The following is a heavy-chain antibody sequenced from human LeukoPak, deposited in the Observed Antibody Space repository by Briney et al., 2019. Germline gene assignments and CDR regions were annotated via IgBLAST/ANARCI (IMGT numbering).Heavy chain of an antibody. CDR2: ISSSSSYI. V-gene: IGHV3-21*01. CDR3: ARDAAYCGGDCAYFDY. D-gene: IGHD2-21*02. J-gene: IGHJ4*02. Sequence: PGGSLRLSCAASGFTFSSYSMNWVRQAPGKGLEWVSSISSSSSYIYYADSVKGRFTISRDNAKNSLYLQMNSLRAEDTAVYYCARDAAYCGGDCAYFDYWGQGTRVTVSS. CDR1: GFTFSSYS.